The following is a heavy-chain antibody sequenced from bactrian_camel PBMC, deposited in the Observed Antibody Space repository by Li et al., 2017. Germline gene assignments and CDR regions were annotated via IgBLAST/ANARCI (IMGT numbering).Heavy chain of an antibody. J-gene: IGHJ4*01. CDR1: GLTFGDYC. V-gene: IGHV3S1*01. Sequence: HVQLVESGGGLVQPGGSLRLSCAAPGLTFGDYCMNWYRQGPGKGLEWVSGITSGSSSTYYASSVKGRFTISRDNGVSTVYLQMNNVQSEDTALYYCAKGLYSTADALGHTVRGQGTQVTVS. D-gene: IGHD1*01. CDR2: ITSGSSST.